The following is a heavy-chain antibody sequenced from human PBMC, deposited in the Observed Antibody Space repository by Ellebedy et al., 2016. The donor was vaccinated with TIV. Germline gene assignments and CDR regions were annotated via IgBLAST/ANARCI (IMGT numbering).Heavy chain of an antibody. CDR2: LYSYYSI. V-gene: IGHV3-53*01. J-gene: IGHJ5*02. CDR3: ASRGYSYAPSA. CDR1: GCTAGDTF. Sequence: PGGSLRLACPVAGCTAGDTFMTWVRHAPGKGMEWGPVLYSYYSIYYADSVKGRFIISRDGSKNTLYLQMNSLRAEDTAVYYCASRGYSYAPSAWGQGTLVSVSS. D-gene: IGHD5-18*01.